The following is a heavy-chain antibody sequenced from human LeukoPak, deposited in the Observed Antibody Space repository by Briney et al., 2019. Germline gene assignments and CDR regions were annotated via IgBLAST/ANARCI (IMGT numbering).Heavy chain of an antibody. CDR2: ISYDGSNK. D-gene: IGHD3-10*01. CDR1: GFSFSSYY. CDR3: ARGATYDY. Sequence: PGGPLRLSCAASGFSFSSYYMNWVRQAPGKGLEWVAVISYDGSNKYYADSVKGRFTIPRDNSKNTLYLQMNSLRAEDTAVYYCARGATYDYWGQGTLVTVSS. J-gene: IGHJ4*02. V-gene: IGHV3-30-3*01.